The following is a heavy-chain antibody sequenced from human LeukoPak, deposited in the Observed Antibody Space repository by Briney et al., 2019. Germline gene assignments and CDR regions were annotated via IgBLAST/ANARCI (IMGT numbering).Heavy chain of an antibody. CDR2: IKHDGSDQ. CDR1: GFTFSNYW. D-gene: IGHD6-13*01. V-gene: IGHV3-7*01. Sequence: GGSLRLSCAASGFTFSNYWLTWVRQAPGKGLEWVANIKHDGSDQYYLDSVKGRFTISRDNAKNSLYLQMNSLRAEDTAVYYCARGIATGIDFFDPWGQGTLVTVSS. CDR3: ARGIATGIDFFDP. J-gene: IGHJ5*02.